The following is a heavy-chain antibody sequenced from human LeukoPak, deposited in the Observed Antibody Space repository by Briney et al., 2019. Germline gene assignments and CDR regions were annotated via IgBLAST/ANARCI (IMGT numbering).Heavy chain of an antibody. J-gene: IGHJ4*02. V-gene: IGHV4-34*01. CDR1: GGSFSGYY. CDR2: INHSGST. D-gene: IGHD6-6*01. CDR3: ARAPRQRTFDY. Sequence: PSETLSLTCAVYGGSFSGYYWSWIRQPPGKGLEWIGEINHSGSTNYNPSLKSRVTISVDTSKNQFSLKLSSVTAADTAVYYCARAPRQRTFDYWGQGTLVTVSP.